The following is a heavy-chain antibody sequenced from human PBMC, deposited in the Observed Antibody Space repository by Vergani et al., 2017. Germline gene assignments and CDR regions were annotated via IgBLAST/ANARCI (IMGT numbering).Heavy chain of an antibody. CDR1: GFTFSSYS. J-gene: IGHJ3*02. CDR3: ARDPSKVVVIPDAFDI. CDR2: ISSSSSTI. D-gene: IGHD3-22*01. Sequence: EVQLVESGGGLVQPGGSLRLSCAASGFTFSSYSMNWVRQAPGKGLEWVSYISSSSSTIYYADSVKGRFTISRDNAKNSLYLQMNSLRAEDTAVYYCARDPSKVVVIPDAFDIWGQGRMVTVSS. V-gene: IGHV3-48*01.